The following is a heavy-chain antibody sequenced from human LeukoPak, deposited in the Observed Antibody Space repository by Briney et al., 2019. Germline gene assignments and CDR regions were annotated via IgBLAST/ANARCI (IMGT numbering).Heavy chain of an antibody. Sequence: PGGSLRLSCAASGFTFSSYGMHWVRQAPGKGLEWVAFIRYDGSNKYYADSVKGRFTISRDNSKNTLYLQMNSLRAEDTAVYYCAKVSTVATTDDAFDIWGQGTMVTVSS. CDR2: IRYDGSNK. J-gene: IGHJ3*02. CDR1: GFTFSSYG. CDR3: AKVSTVATTDDAFDI. V-gene: IGHV3-30*02. D-gene: IGHD5-24*01.